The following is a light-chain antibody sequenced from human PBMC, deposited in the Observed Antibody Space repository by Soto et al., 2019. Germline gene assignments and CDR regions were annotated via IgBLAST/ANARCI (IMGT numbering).Light chain of an antibody. V-gene: IGLV1-40*01. CDR2: DNN. J-gene: IGLJ2*01. Sequence: QSVLTQPPSVSGAPGQRVTISCTGSSSNIGALYDVNWYQQLPGTAPKLLIYDNNNRPSGVPDRFSVSKSGTSASLAITGLQAEDEADYYCQSYDNSLSGHVVFGGGTKVTVL. CDR1: SSNIGALYD. CDR3: QSYDNSLSGHVV.